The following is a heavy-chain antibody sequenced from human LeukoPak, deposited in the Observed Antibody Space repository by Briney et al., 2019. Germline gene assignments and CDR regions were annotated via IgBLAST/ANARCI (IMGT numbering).Heavy chain of an antibody. Sequence: PSETLSLTCTVSGGSISSGSYYWSWIRQPAGKGLEWIGRIYTSGSTNYNPSLKSRVTISVDTSKNQFSLKLSSVTAADTAVYYCARGGSFGGLAFGPWGQGTLVTVSS. CDR3: ARGGSFGGLAFGP. CDR1: GGSISSGSYY. D-gene: IGHD1-26*01. J-gene: IGHJ5*02. V-gene: IGHV4-61*02. CDR2: IYTSGST.